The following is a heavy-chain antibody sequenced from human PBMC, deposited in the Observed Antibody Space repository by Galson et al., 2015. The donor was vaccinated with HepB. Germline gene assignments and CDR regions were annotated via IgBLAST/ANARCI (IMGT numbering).Heavy chain of an antibody. CDR2: IWADGTNT. CDR1: GFTFRSFG. J-gene: IGHJ4*02. V-gene: IGHV3-33*08. D-gene: IGHD6-25*01. CDR3: AREAPVAAPAAFDY. Sequence: SLRLSCAASGFTFRSFGIHWVRQAPGKGLEWVALIWADGTNTYCADSVKGRFTISRNNSKNTLSLQMNILRAEDTAVYYCAREAPVAAPAAFDYWGQGTLVSVSP.